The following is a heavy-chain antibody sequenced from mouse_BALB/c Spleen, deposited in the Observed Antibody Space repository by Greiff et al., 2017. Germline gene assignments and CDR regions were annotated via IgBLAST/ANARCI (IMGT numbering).Heavy chain of an antibody. J-gene: IGHJ3*01. CDR3: ARVEDYGIAY. CDR2: ISSGGSYT. Sequence: EVKLVESGGGLVKPGGSLKLSCAASGFTFSSYAMSWVRQSPEKRLEWVAEISSGGSYTYYPDTVTGRFTISRDNAKNTLYLEMSSLRSEDTAMYYCARVEDYGIAYWGQGTLVTVSA. D-gene: IGHD2-4*01. V-gene: IGHV5-9-4*01. CDR1: GFTFSSYA.